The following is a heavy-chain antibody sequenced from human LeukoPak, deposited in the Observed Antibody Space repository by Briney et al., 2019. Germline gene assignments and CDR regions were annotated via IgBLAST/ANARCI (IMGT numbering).Heavy chain of an antibody. D-gene: IGHD3-16*01. CDR1: GFTFSDYH. CDR3: ARVPLDMILLYYMDV. V-gene: IGHV3-11*04. J-gene: IGHJ6*03. CDR2: SGLAK. Sequence: PGGSLRLSCAASGFTFSDYHLTWIRQAPGKGLEWVSYSGLAKSYADSVKGRFTISGDNAKNTLFLQMDSLRAEDTAVYYCARVPLDMILLYYMDVWGKGTTVTVSS.